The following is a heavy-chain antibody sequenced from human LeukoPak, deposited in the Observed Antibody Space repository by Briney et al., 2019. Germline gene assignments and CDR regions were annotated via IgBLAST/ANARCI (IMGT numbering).Heavy chain of an antibody. J-gene: IGHJ6*03. CDR2: IYHSGTTYSGST. CDR3: ARSVRRTSWPQTRISYYYYMDV. Sequence: PSETLSLTCNVSGASMSNYYWVWIRQPPGKGLEWIGSIYHSGTTYSGSTYYNPSLKSRVTISIDASKNQFSLKLSSVTAADTAVYYCARSVRRTSWPQTRISYYYYMDVWGKGTTVTVSS. CDR1: GASMSNYY. D-gene: IGHD6-13*01. V-gene: IGHV4-39*07.